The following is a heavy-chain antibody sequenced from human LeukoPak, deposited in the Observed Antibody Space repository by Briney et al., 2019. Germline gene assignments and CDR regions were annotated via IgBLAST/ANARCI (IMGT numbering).Heavy chain of an antibody. D-gene: IGHD2-21*02. CDR2: IKPNSGGT. CDR1: GYTFTGYY. V-gene: IGHV1-2*02. Sequence: ASEKVSCKASGYTFTGYYMHWVRQAPGQGLEWMGWIKPNSGGTNYAQKFQGRVTMTRDTSISTAYMELSRLRSDDTAVYYCARSYCGGDCYSRLFDYWGQGTLVTVSS. J-gene: IGHJ4*02. CDR3: ARSYCGGDCYSRLFDY.